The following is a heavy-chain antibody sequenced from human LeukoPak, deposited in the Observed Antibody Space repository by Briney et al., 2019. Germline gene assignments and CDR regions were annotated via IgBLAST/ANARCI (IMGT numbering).Heavy chain of an antibody. CDR2: IYTSGRT. V-gene: IGHV4-4*07. Sequence: PSETLSLTCTVSGGSISSSYWSWIRQPAGKGLEWIGRIYTSGRTNFNPSLRSRVIMSVDTSKNQFSLKVNSVTAADTAVYYCARVSLYSGYETADYWGQGTLVTVSS. D-gene: IGHD5-12*01. CDR1: GGSISSSY. CDR3: ARVSLYSGYETADY. J-gene: IGHJ4*02.